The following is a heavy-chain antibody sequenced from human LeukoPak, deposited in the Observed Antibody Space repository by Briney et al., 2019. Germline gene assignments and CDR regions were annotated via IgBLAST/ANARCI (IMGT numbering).Heavy chain of an antibody. D-gene: IGHD6-19*01. J-gene: IGHJ4*02. CDR3: ARHNGHSSGWYTAAFDY. Sequence: SETLSLTCTVSGGSISSYYWSWIRQPAGKGLEWIGRIYTSGSTNYNPSLKSRVTMSVDTSKNQFSLKLSSVTAADTAVYYCARHNGHSSGWYTAAFDYWGQGTLVTVSS. CDR2: IYTSGST. V-gene: IGHV4-4*07. CDR1: GGSISSYY.